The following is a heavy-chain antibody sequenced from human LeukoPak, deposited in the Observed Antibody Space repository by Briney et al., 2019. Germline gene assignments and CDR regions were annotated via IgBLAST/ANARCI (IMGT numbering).Heavy chain of an antibody. V-gene: IGHV3-23*01. J-gene: IGHJ4*02. CDR1: GFAFSTYA. CDR3: ARVWELSYDH. D-gene: IGHD3-16*02. Sequence: PGGSLRLSCAASGFAFSTYAMSWVRQAPGKGLEWVSAIGGGGTYTNYADTVKGRFTISRDISKNTVDLLVSSLRAEDTAVYYCARVWELSYDHWGQGTLVTVSS. CDR2: IGGGGTYT.